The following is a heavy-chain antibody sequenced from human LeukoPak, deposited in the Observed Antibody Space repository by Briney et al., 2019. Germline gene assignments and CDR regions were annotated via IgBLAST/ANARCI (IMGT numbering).Heavy chain of an antibody. Sequence: GGSLRLSCAASGFTFSSYAMSWVRQAPGKGLEWVSAISGSGGSTYYADSVKGRFTISRDNSKNTLYLQMNSLRAEDTAVYYCAKVGDYYGSGGYYNVDYYGMDVWGQGTTVTVSS. CDR3: AKVGDYYGSGGYYNVDYYGMDV. D-gene: IGHD3-10*01. CDR1: GFTFSSYA. J-gene: IGHJ6*02. V-gene: IGHV3-23*01. CDR2: ISGSGGST.